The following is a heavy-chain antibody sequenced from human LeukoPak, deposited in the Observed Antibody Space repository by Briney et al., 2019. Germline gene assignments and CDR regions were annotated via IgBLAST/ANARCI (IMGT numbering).Heavy chain of an antibody. V-gene: IGHV4-34*01. CDR3: ASGGYCSSTSCYTLTDY. CDR1: GGSFSGYY. CDR2: INHSGST. Sequence: SETLSLTCAVYGGSFSGYYWSWIRQPPGKGLEWIGEINHSGSTNYNPSLKGRVTISVDTSKNQFSLKLSSVTAADTAVYYCASGGYCSSTSCYTLTDYWGQGTLVTVSS. J-gene: IGHJ4*02. D-gene: IGHD2-2*02.